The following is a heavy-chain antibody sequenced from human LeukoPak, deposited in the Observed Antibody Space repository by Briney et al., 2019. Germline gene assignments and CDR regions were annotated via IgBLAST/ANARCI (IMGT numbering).Heavy chain of an antibody. V-gene: IGHV3-7*01. CDR3: ARHFSYGSGSSRTLVHY. D-gene: IGHD3-10*01. Sequence: GGSLRLSCAASGFTFSNYWMTWVRQAPGKGLEWVANIKEDGSDKHYVDSVKGRFTISRDNAKNLLYLQMSSLRAEDTAVYYCARHFSYGSGSSRTLVHYWGQGTLVIVSS. CDR2: IKEDGSDK. J-gene: IGHJ4*02. CDR1: GFTFSNYW.